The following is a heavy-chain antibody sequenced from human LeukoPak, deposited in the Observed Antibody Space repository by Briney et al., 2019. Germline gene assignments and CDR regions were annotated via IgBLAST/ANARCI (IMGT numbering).Heavy chain of an antibody. CDR1: GGSISSGDYY. CDR2: IYYSGST. J-gene: IGHJ3*02. D-gene: IGHD2-21*02. Sequence: SQTLSLTCTVSGGSISSGDYYWSWIRQPPGKGLEWIGYIYYSGSTYYNPSLKSRVTISVDTSKNQFSLKLSSVTAADTAAYYCARDRCGGDCYSYAFDIWGQGTMVTVSS. V-gene: IGHV4-30-4*01. CDR3: ARDRCGGDCYSYAFDI.